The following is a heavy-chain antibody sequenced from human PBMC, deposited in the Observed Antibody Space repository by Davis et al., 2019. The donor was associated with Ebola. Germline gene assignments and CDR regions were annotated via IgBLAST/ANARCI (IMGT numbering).Heavy chain of an antibody. CDR2: INPNSGGT. Sequence: ASVKVSCKASGYTFTGYYMHWVRQAPGQGLEWMGWINPNSGGTNYAQKFQGRVTMTRDTSISTAYMELSRLRSDDTAVYYCARDYGDYEYLPRNWFDPWGQGTLVTVSS. V-gene: IGHV1-2*02. CDR1: GYTFTGYY. CDR3: ARDYGDYEYLPRNWFDP. D-gene: IGHD4-17*01. J-gene: IGHJ5*02.